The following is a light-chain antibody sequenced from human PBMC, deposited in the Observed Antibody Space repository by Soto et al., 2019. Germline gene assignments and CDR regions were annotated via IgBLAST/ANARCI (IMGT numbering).Light chain of an antibody. V-gene: IGKV3-11*01. Sequence: EIVLTQSPATLSLSPGARAPLSCRASQSVSSYLAWYQQKPGQAPRLLIYDASNRATGIPSRFSGSGSGTDFTLTISSLEPEDFAVYYCQQRGNWPPWTFGQGTKV. J-gene: IGKJ1*01. CDR3: QQRGNWPPWT. CDR1: QSVSSY. CDR2: DAS.